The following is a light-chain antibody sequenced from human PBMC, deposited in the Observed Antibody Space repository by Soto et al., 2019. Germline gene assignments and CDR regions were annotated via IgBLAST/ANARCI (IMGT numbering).Light chain of an antibody. CDR2: GAS. CDR3: QQYNNWPRT. J-gene: IGKJ1*01. Sequence: MTQSPSSLSASVGDRVTITCRSSQTITSYLNWYQQKPGQAPRLLIYGASTRATGIPARFSGSGSGTEFTLTISSLQSEDFAVYYCQQYNNWPRTFGHGTKVEIK. V-gene: IGKV3-15*01. CDR1: QTITSY.